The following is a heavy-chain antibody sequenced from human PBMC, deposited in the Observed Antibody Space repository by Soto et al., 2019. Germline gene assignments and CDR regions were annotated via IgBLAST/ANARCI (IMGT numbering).Heavy chain of an antibody. CDR3: TRGQGNH. CDR2: MNPFSGKA. Sequence: QVQLVQAGAEVKKPGASVRVSCKASGYTFTSYDIYWVRQATGQGLEWMGWMNPFSGKAVYTEKFHPRVNMSRDTSINTAYMEISGLRSEDTAVYYCTRGQGNHWRQCSLVTVSS. CDR1: GYTFTSYD. V-gene: IGHV1-8*01. J-gene: IGHJ1*01.